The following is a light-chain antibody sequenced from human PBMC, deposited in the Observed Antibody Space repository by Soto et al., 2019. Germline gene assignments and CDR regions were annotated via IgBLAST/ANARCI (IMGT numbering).Light chain of an antibody. J-gene: IGLJ2*01. CDR2: RDS. Sequence: SYELTQPLSVSVALGQTARITCGGNNIGSKIVHWYQQKPGQAPVLVIYRDSNRPSGIPERFSGSNSGNTATLTISRAQAGEEADYYCQVWDSTTVVFGGGTKLTVL. V-gene: IGLV3-9*01. CDR3: QVWDSTTVV. CDR1: NIGSKI.